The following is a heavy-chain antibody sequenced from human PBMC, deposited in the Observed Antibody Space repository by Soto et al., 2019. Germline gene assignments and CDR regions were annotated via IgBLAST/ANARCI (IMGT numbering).Heavy chain of an antibody. V-gene: IGHV4-39*02. CDR1: GGSITSSSYS. J-gene: IGHJ5*02. CDR2: FYYSENT. Sequence: PSETLSLTCAVSGGSITSSSYSWGWVRQPPGKGLEWIATFYYSENTHYNPSLESRVTISVDTSKNQFSLKLSSVTAADTAVYYCARDQLEGNWFDPWGQGTLVTVSS. D-gene: IGHD1-1*01. CDR3: ARDQLEGNWFDP.